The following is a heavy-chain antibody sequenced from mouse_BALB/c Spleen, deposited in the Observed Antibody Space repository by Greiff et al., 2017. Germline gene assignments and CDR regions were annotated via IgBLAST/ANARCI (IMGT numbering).Heavy chain of an antibody. V-gene: IGHV1-80*01. CDR1: GYAFSSYW. J-gene: IGHJ2*01. CDR3: ARKGGGSAYFDY. Sequence: QVQLQQSGAELVRPGSSVKISCKASGYAFSSYWMNWVKQRPGQGLEWIGQIYPGDGDTNYNGKFKGKATLTADKSSSTAYMQLSSLTSEDSAVYFCARKGGGSAYFDYWGQGTTLTVSS. CDR2: IYPGDGDT. D-gene: IGHD3-3*01.